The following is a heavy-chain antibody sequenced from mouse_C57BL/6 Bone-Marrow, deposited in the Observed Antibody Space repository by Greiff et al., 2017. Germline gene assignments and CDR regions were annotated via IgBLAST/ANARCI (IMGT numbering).Heavy chain of an antibody. CDR2: INPSTGGT. Sequence: VQLQQSGPELVKPGASVKISCKASGYSFTGYYMNWVKQSPETSLEWIGEINPSTGGTTYNQKFKAKATLTVDKSSSTAYMQLKRLTSEDSAVYYCARKTRYYYGFDYWGQGTTLTVSS. CDR1: GYSFTGYY. J-gene: IGHJ2*01. D-gene: IGHD1-1*01. V-gene: IGHV1-42*01. CDR3: ARKTRYYYGFDY.